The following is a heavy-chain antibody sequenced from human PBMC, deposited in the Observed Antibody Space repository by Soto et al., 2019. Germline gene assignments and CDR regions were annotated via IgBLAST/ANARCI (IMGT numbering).Heavy chain of an antibody. CDR3: AKEGAVAGSIPSDY. CDR2: ISYDGSNK. J-gene: IGHJ4*02. Sequence: GGSLRLSCAASGFTFSSYGMHWVRQAPGKGLEWVAVISYDGSNKYYADSVKGRFTISRDNSKNTLYLQMNSLRAEDTAVYYCAKEGAVAGSIPSDYWGQGTLVTVSS. CDR1: GFTFSSYG. D-gene: IGHD6-19*01. V-gene: IGHV3-30*18.